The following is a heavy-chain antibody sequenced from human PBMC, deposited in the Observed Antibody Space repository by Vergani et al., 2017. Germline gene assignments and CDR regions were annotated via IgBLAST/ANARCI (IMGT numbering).Heavy chain of an antibody. CDR1: GFTFTNHS. J-gene: IGHJ4*03. V-gene: IGHV1-18*01. CDR2: ISAYNGYT. D-gene: IGHD3-3*01. CDR3: ARGRGTALTIFGY. Sequence: VQLVQSGPEVKTPGASVRVSCEASGFTFTNHSFTWVRQAPGQPLEWLGYISAYNGYTRYSSKFKGRISVTRDTSTSTVYMELRTLKSDDTAAYYCARGRGTALTIFGYRGRGTLLTVSS.